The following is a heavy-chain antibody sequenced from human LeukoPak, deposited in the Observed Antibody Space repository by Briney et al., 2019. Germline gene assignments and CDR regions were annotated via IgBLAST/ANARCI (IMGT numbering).Heavy chain of an antibody. Sequence: PGGSLRLSCAASGFTVSSNYMSWVRQAPGKGLEWVSVIYSGGSTYYADSVKGRFTISRDTSKNTLYLQMNGLRAEDTAVYYCVALYDSWGQGTLVTVSS. CDR2: IYSGGST. D-gene: IGHD2-15*01. CDR1: GFTVSSNY. CDR3: VALYDS. J-gene: IGHJ4*02. V-gene: IGHV3-66*01.